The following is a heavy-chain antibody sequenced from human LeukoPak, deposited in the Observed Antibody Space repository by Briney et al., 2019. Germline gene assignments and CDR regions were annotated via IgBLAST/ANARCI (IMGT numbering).Heavy chain of an antibody. V-gene: IGHV3-9*01. CDR1: GFTFDDYA. D-gene: IGHD3-10*01. Sequence: PGRSLRLSCAASGFTFDDYAMHWVRQAPGKGLEWVSGISWNSGSIGYADSVKGRFTISRDNAKNSLYLQMNSLRAEDTALYYCAKDIEDHGSGSYYNGAFALDYWGQGTLVTVSS. CDR3: AKDIEDHGSGSYYNGAFALDY. J-gene: IGHJ4*02. CDR2: ISWNSGSI.